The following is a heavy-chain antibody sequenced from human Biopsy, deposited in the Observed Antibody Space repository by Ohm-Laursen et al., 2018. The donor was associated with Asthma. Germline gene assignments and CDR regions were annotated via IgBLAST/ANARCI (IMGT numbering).Heavy chain of an antibody. D-gene: IGHD3-10*01. J-gene: IGHJ6*02. CDR1: CYTFNSAG. V-gene: IGHV1-18*03. CDR3: ARAVDYSHYYGIDV. Sequence: SVKVSCKTSCYTFNSAGITWVRQAPGQGLEWMGWISVYNGNTKVAQKLQDRVTMITDTSTSTAYMELRSLRSDDMAVYFCARAVDYSHYYGIDVWGQGTTVTVS. CDR2: ISVYNGNT.